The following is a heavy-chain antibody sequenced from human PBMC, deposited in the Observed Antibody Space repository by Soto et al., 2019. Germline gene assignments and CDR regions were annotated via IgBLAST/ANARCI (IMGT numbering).Heavy chain of an antibody. D-gene: IGHD2-2*01. CDR1: GFTFSSYA. CDR2: ISGTGGST. CDR3: AKSLVPASHYYGMDV. Sequence: GGSLRLSCVASGFTFSSYAMSWVRQAPGKGLEWVSAISGTGGSTYYADFLTGRLTISRDNSKNTLYLQLRSLRADDTAIYYCAKSLVPASHYYGMDVWGQGTTVTVSS. V-gene: IGHV3-23*01. J-gene: IGHJ6*02.